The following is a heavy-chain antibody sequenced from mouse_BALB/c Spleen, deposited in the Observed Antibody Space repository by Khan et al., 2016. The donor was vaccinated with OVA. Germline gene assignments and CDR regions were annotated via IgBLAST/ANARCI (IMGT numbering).Heavy chain of an antibody. J-gene: IGHJ4*01. V-gene: IGHV1-18*01. CDR1: GYTFTEYT. Sequence: VQLQQSGPELVKPGASVKISCKTSGYTFTEYTLHWMKQSHGKSLEWIGVINPKNGATSYNQKFKGKATLTVDKSSSTAYMEFRSLTSEDSAVYYCARDAGRYWGQGTSVTVSS. CDR2: INPKNGAT. CDR3: ARDAGRY. D-gene: IGHD3-3*01.